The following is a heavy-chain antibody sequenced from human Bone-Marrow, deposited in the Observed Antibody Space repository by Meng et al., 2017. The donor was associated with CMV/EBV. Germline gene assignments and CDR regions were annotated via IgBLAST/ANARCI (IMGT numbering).Heavy chain of an antibody. CDR1: GVSISSYY. CDR3: AREALYYDFWSGYYTGDGMDV. J-gene: IGHJ6*02. CDR2: IYYSGST. Sequence: GSLRLSCTVSGVSISSYYWSWIRQPPGKGLEWIAYIYYSGSTNYNPSLNSRVTISVDPSKNQFSLKLSSVTAADTAVYYCAREALYYDFWSGYYTGDGMDVWGQGTTVTVSS. V-gene: IGHV4-59*01. D-gene: IGHD3-3*01.